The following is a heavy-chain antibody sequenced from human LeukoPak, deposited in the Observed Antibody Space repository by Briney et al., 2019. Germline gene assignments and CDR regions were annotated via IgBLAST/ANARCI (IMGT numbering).Heavy chain of an antibody. Sequence: GGSLRLSCAASGFTFSSYAMSWVRQAPGKGPGWVSAISGSGGSTYYADSVKGRFTISRDNSKNTLYLQMNSLRAEDTAVYYCAKDLIQTIVGAALDDYWGQGTLVTVSS. CDR1: GFTFSSYA. D-gene: IGHD1-26*01. CDR2: ISGSGGST. V-gene: IGHV3-23*01. CDR3: AKDLIQTIVGAALDDY. J-gene: IGHJ4*02.